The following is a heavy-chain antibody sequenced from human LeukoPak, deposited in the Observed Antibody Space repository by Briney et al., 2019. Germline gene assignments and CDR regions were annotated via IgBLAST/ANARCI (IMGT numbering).Heavy chain of an antibody. CDR3: ARKYYYDSSGYYF. J-gene: IGHJ4*02. Sequence: LSLTCAVYGGSFSGYYWSWIRQAPGKGLEWVSYISSGGSTIFYADSVQGRFTISRDNAKNSLYLQMNSLRAEDTAVYYCARKYYYDSSGYYFWGQGTLVTVSS. V-gene: IGHV3-11*01. CDR2: ISSGGSTI. D-gene: IGHD3-22*01. CDR1: GGSFSGYY.